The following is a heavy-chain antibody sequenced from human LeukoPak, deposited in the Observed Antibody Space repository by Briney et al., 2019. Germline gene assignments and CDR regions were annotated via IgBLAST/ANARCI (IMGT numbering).Heavy chain of an antibody. D-gene: IGHD3-10*01. Sequence: SETLSLTCTVSGGSISSYYWSWIRQPPGKGLEWIGYIYYSGSTNYNPSLKSRVTISVDTSKNQFSLKLSSVTAADTAVYYCASLAMVRGVNVRKFDYWGQGTLVTVSS. V-gene: IGHV4-59*12. J-gene: IGHJ4*02. CDR2: IYYSGST. CDR3: ASLAMVRGVNVRKFDY. CDR1: GGSISSYY.